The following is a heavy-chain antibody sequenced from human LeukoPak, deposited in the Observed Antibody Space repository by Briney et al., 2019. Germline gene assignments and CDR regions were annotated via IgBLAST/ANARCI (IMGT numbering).Heavy chain of an antibody. CDR1: GFTFSSYW. D-gene: IGHD1-26*01. CDR3: ARGRSPGWGLLTNPDFDY. V-gene: IGHV3-74*01. Sequence: PGGSLRLSCAASGFTFSSYWMHWVRQAPGRGLVWVSRINSDGSNTSYADSVKGRFTISRDNAKSTLYLQMNSLRAEDTAVYYCARGRSPGWGLLTNPDFDYWGQGTLVTVSS. CDR2: INSDGSNT. J-gene: IGHJ4*02.